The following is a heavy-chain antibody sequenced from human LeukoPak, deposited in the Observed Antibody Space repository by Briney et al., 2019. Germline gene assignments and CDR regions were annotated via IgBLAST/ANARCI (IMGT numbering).Heavy chain of an antibody. CDR3: AKDQRPHAFDI. CDR1: GFTFSSYS. J-gene: IGHJ3*02. CDR2: ISSSSSYI. V-gene: IGHV3-21*01. Sequence: GGSLRLSCAASGFTFSSYSMNWVRQAPGKGLEWVSSISSSSSYIYYADSVKGRFTISRDNAKNSLYLQMSSLRAEDTAVYYCAKDQRPHAFDIWGQGTMVTVSS.